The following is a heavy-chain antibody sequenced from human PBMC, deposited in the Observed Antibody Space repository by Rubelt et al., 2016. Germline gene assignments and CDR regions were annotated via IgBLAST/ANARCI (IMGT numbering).Heavy chain of an antibody. CDR2: LTSRSSYA. D-gene: IGHD1-26*01. V-gene: IGHV3-11*06. CDR1: GFIFRGYY. CDR3: ARDIGGDY. J-gene: IGHJ4*02. Sequence: VQLVESGGGLVKPGGSLRLSCAASGFIFRGYYMSWIRQAPGKGLEWDSKLTSRSSYAEYADSVKGRFTISRDNSKKTLYLQMNSLRAEDTAVYYCARDIGGDYWGQGTLVTVSS.